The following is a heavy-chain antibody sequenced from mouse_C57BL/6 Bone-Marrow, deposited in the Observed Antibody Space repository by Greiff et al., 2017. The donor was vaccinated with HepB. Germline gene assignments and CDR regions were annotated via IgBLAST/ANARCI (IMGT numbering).Heavy chain of an antibody. J-gene: IGHJ3*01. V-gene: IGHV1-76*01. CDR2: IYPGSGNT. Sequence: VKLVESGAELVRPGASVKLSCKASGYTFTDYYINWVKQRPGQGLEWIARIYPGSGNTYYNEKFKGKATLTAEKSSSTAYMQLSSLTSEDSAVYFCARERVTAFAYWGQGTLVTVSA. CDR3: ARERVTAFAY. D-gene: IGHD2-2*01. CDR1: GYTFTDYY.